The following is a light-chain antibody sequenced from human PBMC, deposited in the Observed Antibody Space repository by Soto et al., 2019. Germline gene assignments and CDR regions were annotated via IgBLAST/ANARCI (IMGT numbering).Light chain of an antibody. CDR3: QQFNSSPRT. V-gene: IGKV1-9*01. Sequence: DIQLTQSPSFLSASEGDRVTVTCRASQGISTSLAWYQQKPGKAPKLLINVASTLQSGVPSRFSGSGSGTDFPITISRLQTEVSATYYCQQFNSSPRTFGQGTKVEIK. CDR1: QGISTS. J-gene: IGKJ1*01. CDR2: VAS.